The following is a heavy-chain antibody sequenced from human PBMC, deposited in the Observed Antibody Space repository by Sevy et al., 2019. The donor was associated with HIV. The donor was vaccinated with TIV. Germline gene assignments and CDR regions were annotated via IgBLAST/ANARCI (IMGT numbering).Heavy chain of an antibody. V-gene: IGHV3-7*01. J-gene: IGHJ4*02. D-gene: IGHD2-8*01. Sequence: GGSLRLSCAASGFSFSSFWMSWVRQSPGKGLEWVANIKEDGSEKYYVDSVKGRFTISRDNAKNSLYLQMNSLRAEDTAVYYCARTGQWPHPGVYWGQGTLVTASS. CDR2: IKEDGSEK. CDR1: GFSFSSFW. CDR3: ARTGQWPHPGVY.